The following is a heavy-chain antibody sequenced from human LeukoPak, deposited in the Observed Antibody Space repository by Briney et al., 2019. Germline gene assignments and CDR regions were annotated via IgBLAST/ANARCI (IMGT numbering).Heavy chain of an antibody. CDR1: GFTLSTYW. V-gene: IGHV3-7*01. D-gene: IGHD6-19*01. CDR3: ARETPDSSGWE. J-gene: IGHJ4*02. Sequence: GGSLRLSCAASGFTLSTYWMSWVRQAPGKGLEWVANIKQDGSQKYYVDSVKGRFTISRDNAKNSLYLQMNSLRAEDTAVYYCARETPDSSGWEWGQGTLVTVSS. CDR2: IKQDGSQK.